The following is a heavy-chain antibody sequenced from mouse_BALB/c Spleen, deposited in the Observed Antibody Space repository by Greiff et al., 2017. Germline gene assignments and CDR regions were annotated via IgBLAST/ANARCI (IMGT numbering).Heavy chain of an antibody. D-gene: IGHD2-2*01. CDR2: ISSGGGST. V-gene: IGHV5-12-1*01. CDR1: GFAFSSYD. CDR3: ARWLRRYAMDY. J-gene: IGHJ4*01. Sequence: EVKLMESGGGLVKPGGSLKLSCAASGFAFSSYDMSWVRQTPEKRLEWVAYISSGGGSTYYPDTVKGRFTISRDNAKNTLYLQMSSLKSEDTAMYYCARWLRRYAMDYWGQGTSVTVSS.